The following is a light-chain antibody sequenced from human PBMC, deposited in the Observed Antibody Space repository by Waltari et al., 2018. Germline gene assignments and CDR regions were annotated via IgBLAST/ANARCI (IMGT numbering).Light chain of an antibody. CDR3: QQASSFPIT. Sequence: DIQMTQSPSSVSASVGDRVTITCRASQGISNWIAWYQQNPGRAPKILIYAASSLQTGVPERFSGSGSGTEFTLTISSLQPEDFATYYCQQASSFPITFGPGTKVEIK. J-gene: IGKJ3*01. V-gene: IGKV1-12*01. CDR1: QGISNW. CDR2: AAS.